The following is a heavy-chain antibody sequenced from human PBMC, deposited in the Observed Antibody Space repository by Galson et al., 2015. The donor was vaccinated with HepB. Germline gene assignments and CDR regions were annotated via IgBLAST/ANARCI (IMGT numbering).Heavy chain of an antibody. V-gene: IGHV4-39*02. Sequence: SETLSLTCTVSGGSINSRSYYWGWIRQPPGKGLEWIGSIYYSGSTYYNASLKSRVTVSIDTSKNQFSLKLGSVTAADTAVYYCARDSGRSGAFDIWGQGTVVIVSS. D-gene: IGHD3-10*01. CDR1: GGSINSRSYY. CDR3: ARDSGRSGAFDI. J-gene: IGHJ3*02. CDR2: IYYSGST.